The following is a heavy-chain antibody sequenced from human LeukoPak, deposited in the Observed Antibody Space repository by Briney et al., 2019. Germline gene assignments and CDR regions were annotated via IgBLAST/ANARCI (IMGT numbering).Heavy chain of an antibody. Sequence: PSETLSLTCTVSGGSISSGSYYWSWIRQPAGKGLEWIGRIYTSGSTNYNPSLKSRVTISVDTSKNQFSLKLSSVTAADTAVYYCARDGSDGMDVWGQGTTVTVSS. V-gene: IGHV4-61*02. CDR2: IYTSGST. D-gene: IGHD3-10*01. J-gene: IGHJ6*02. CDR3: ARDGSDGMDV. CDR1: GGSISSGSYY.